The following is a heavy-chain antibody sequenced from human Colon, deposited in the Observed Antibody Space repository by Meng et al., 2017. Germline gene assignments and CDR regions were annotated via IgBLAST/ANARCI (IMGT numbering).Heavy chain of an antibody. CDR3: ARVNGDFDEAWFDP. Sequence: QVQRQRPGPGLGRPSETLSLACTVSGGCVSSGDYYWSWVRQPPGKGLEWLGYVYYTGNTNYNPSLKNRVTISLDTSNNQFSLKLTSMTAADAAIYYCARVNGDFDEAWFDPWGQGTLVTVSS. CDR1: GGCVSSGDYY. V-gene: IGHV4-61*08. CDR2: VYYTGNT. J-gene: IGHJ5*02. D-gene: IGHD2-21*02.